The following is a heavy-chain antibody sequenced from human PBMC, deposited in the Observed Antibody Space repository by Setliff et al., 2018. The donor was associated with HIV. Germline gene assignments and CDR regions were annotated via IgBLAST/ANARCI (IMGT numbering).Heavy chain of an antibody. J-gene: IGHJ4*02. V-gene: IGHV4-38-2*01. CDR2: MFRTGTS. Sequence: PSETLSLTCAVSGYSIRSGYYWGWIRQSPGKGLEWIGTMFRTGTSYYNPSLTSRVTISQDTSKNQFSLELTSVTAADTAVYYCARVDYYGSGSYSKHVDYWGQGTLVTVSS. CDR1: GYSIRSGYY. D-gene: IGHD3-10*01. CDR3: ARVDYYGSGSYSKHVDY.